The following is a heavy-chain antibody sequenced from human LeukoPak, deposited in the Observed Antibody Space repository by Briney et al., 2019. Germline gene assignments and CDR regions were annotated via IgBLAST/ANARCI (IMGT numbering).Heavy chain of an antibody. Sequence: GGSLRLSCVVPRFTFSNYWMHWVRQAPGKGLVWVSRINTDGSSTSYADSVKGRFTISRDNAKNTLYLQMNSLRAEDTAVYYCARDLDIVLVPTTEDWFDPWGQGTLVTVSS. J-gene: IGHJ5*02. D-gene: IGHD2-2*01. CDR1: RFTFSNYW. V-gene: IGHV3-74*01. CDR2: INTDGSST. CDR3: ARDLDIVLVPTTEDWFDP.